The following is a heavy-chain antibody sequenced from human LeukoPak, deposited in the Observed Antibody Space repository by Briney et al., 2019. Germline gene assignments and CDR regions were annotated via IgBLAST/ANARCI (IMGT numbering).Heavy chain of an antibody. CDR1: GYTFTSYY. CDR2: INPTGGST. CDR3: ARARYGDYRDRFAFDI. Sequence: GASVKVSCKTSGYTFTSYYMHWVRQAPGQGLEWMGLINPTGGSTGYAQKFQGRVTMTRDMSTSTDYMELSSLRSEDTAIYYCARARYGDYRDRFAFDIWGQGTMVTVSS. V-gene: IGHV1-46*01. J-gene: IGHJ3*02. D-gene: IGHD4-17*01.